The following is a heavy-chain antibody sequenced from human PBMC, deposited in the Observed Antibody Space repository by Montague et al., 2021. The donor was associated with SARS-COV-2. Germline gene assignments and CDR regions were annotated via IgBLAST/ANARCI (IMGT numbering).Heavy chain of an antibody. D-gene: IGHD6-13*01. CDR1: GDSMNNYY. CDR2: INYSGST. V-gene: IGHV4-59*01. J-gene: IGHJ4*02. CDR3: ARAPIYRSSWYAYFDY. Sequence: SETLSLTCTVSGDSMNNYYWSWIRQPPGKGLEWIGYINYSGSTHYNPSLQSRVTLSKDTYKYQFSLRLTSVTAADTAMYFCARAPIYRSSWYAYFDYWGQGTLVTVSS.